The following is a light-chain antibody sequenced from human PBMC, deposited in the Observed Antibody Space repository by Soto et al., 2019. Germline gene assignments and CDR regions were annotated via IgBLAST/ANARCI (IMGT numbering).Light chain of an antibody. J-gene: IGKJ1*01. CDR2: AAS. V-gene: IGKV1-9*01. CDR1: QTISSW. Sequence: DIQMTQSPSSLSASVGDRVTITCRASQTISSWLAWYQQKPGKAPKLLIYAASTLQSGVPSRFSGSGSGTEFTLTISSLQPEDFATYYCQQFNSYPTFGQGTKVDIK. CDR3: QQFNSYPT.